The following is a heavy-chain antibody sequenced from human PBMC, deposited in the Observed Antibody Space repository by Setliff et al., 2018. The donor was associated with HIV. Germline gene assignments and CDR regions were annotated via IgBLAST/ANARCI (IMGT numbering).Heavy chain of an antibody. CDR1: GGSFSGYY. Sequence: SETLSLTCAVYGGSFSGYYWSWIRQPPGKGLEWIGEINHSGSTNYNPSLKSRVTISVDTSKNQFSLKLSSVTAADTAVYYCARGPRYYDILTGPYYYYYYMDVWGEGTTVTVSS. J-gene: IGHJ6*03. CDR3: ARGPRYYDILTGPYYYYYYMDV. V-gene: IGHV4-34*01. CDR2: INHSGST. D-gene: IGHD3-9*01.